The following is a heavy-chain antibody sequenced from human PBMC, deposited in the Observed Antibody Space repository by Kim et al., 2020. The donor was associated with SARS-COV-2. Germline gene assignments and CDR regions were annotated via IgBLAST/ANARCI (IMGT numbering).Heavy chain of an antibody. Sequence: KFQGRVTITADESTSTAYMELSSLRSEDTAVYYCAARDCGGDCYLARFDYWGQGTLVTVSS. J-gene: IGHJ4*02. D-gene: IGHD2-21*02. V-gene: IGHV1-69*01. CDR3: AARDCGGDCYLARFDY.